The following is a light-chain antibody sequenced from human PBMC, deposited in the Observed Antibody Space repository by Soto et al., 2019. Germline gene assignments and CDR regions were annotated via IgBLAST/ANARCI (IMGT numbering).Light chain of an antibody. CDR3: QQYGSSPRT. J-gene: IGKJ1*01. V-gene: IGKV3-20*01. Sequence: EIVLTQSPGTLSLSPGERAILSCRASQSVSSSYLAWYRQKPGQAPSLLIYGASSRATGIPDRFSGSGSGTDFTLTISGLEPEDFAVYYCQQYGSSPRTFGQGTKVDIK. CDR2: GAS. CDR1: QSVSSSY.